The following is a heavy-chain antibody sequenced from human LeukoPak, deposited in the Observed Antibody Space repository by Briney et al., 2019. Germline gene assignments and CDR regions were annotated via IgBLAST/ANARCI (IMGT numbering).Heavy chain of an antibody. Sequence: KPSETLSLTCTVSGGSISSGGYYWSWIRQHPGKGLEWIGYIYYSGSTYYTPSLKNRVTISVATSKNQFSLRLSSVTAVDTAVYYCARTLVAAPGTKGGPWGQGTLVTVSS. CDR3: ARTLVAAPGTKGGP. CDR1: GGSISSGGYY. D-gene: IGHD6-13*01. V-gene: IGHV4-31*03. J-gene: IGHJ5*02. CDR2: IYYSGST.